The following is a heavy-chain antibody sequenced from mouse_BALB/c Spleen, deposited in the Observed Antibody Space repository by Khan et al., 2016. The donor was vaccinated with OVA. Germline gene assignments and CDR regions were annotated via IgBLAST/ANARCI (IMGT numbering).Heavy chain of an antibody. CDR1: GFTFSDYG. CDR2: ISDLAYTI. D-gene: IGHD1-1*01. J-gene: IGHJ3*01. CDR3: ARGVGTAPFAY. Sequence: EVELVESGGGLVQPGGSRKLSCAASGFTFSDYGMAWVRQAPGKGPEWVAFISDLAYTIYYADTVTGRFTISRENAKNTLYLELSSLRDEDTAIYYCARGVGTAPFAYWGRGTLVTVSA. V-gene: IGHV5-15*02.